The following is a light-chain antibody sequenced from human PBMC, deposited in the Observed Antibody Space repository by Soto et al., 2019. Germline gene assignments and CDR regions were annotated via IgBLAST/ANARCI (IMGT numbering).Light chain of an antibody. CDR3: QQYNSYSPT. V-gene: IGKV1-5*03. Sequence: DIQMPQSPSTLSAALGDRVTITCRASQSISSWLAWYQQKPGKAPKLLIYKASSLESGVPYRFSGSGSGTEFTLTISSLQPDDFATYYCQQYNSYSPTFGQGTKVDIK. CDR2: KAS. CDR1: QSISSW. J-gene: IGKJ1*01.